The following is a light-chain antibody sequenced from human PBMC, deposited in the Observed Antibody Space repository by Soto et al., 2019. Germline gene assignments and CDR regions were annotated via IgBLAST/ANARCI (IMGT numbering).Light chain of an antibody. CDR1: QTADKW. J-gene: IGKJ2*01. Sequence: DIQVTQSPSTLSASVGDRVIIACRASQTADKWVAWYQQKPGKAPNVLIYDASRLESGVPSRFSGSGSGTLFTLTISHLQPDDFATYYCQQYNDYPYTFGQGTK. CDR2: DAS. CDR3: QQYNDYPYT. V-gene: IGKV1-5*01.